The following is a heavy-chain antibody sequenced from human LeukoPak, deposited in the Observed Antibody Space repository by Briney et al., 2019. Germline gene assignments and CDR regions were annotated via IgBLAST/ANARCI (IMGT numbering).Heavy chain of an antibody. Sequence: GGSLRLSCGASGFTFSNYGMLWVRQAPGKGLEWVAFIRYDGNNKLYADSMKGRFTISRDNSKNTLYLQMNSLRAEDTAVYYCAKDGSSGYKRYFDYWGQGTLVTVSS. J-gene: IGHJ4*02. CDR3: AKDGSSGYKRYFDY. CDR2: IRYDGNNK. CDR1: GFTFSNYG. D-gene: IGHD3-22*01. V-gene: IGHV3-30*02.